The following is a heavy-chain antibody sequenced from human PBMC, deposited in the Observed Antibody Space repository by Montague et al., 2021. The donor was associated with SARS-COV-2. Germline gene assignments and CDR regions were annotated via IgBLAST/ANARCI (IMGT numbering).Heavy chain of an antibody. CDR3: ATEMPAYDVFDI. D-gene: IGHD2-2*01. CDR2: IYNTGRT. CDR1: GGSVTSGDYY. Sequence: SETLSLTCTVSGGSVTSGDYYWTWIRQPPGKGLEWIGYIYNTGRTNYKSTLKSRVTISMDTSNDQFSLKVDSASAADTAVYYCATEMPAYDVFDIWGQGTMVTVSS. J-gene: IGHJ3*02. V-gene: IGHV4-61*08.